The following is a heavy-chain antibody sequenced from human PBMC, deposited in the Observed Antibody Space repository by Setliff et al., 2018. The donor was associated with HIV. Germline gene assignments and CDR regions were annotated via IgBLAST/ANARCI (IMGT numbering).Heavy chain of an antibody. V-gene: IGHV5-51*01. CDR2: IYPGDSQT. CDR3: ARGADYRDV. Sequence: GESLKIACVSSGYSFTNKWIGRVRQTPGKGLEWMGIIYPGDSQTKYNPSFQGQVTISVDKSLRTAYLQWSSLKTPDTAFYFCARGADYRDVWGQGTLVTVSS. CDR1: GYSFTNKW. D-gene: IGHD4-17*01. J-gene: IGHJ4*02.